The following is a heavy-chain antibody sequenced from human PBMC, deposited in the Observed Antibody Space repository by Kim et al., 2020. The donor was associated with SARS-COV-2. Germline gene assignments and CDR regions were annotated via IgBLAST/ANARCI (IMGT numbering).Heavy chain of an antibody. V-gene: IGHV3-53*01. CDR3: ARDRDAPRTFGY. Sequence: GGSLRLSCAASGFTVSSNYMSWVRQAPGKGLEWVSVIYSGGSTYYADSVKGRFTISRDNSKNTLYLQMNSLRAEDTAVYYCARDRDAPRTFGYWGQGTLVTVSS. J-gene: IGHJ4*02. D-gene: IGHD6-6*01. CDR1: GFTVSSNY. CDR2: IYSGGST.